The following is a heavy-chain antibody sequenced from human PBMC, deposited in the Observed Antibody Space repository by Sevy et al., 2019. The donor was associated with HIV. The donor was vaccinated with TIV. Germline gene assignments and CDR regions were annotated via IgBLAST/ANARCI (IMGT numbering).Heavy chain of an antibody. CDR2: ISGSGGST. V-gene: IGHV3-23*01. CDR1: GFTFSSYA. D-gene: IGHD3-22*01. J-gene: IGHJ4*02. Sequence: GESLKISCAASGFTFSSYAMSWVRQAPGKGLEWVSAISGSGGSTYYADSVKGRFTISRDNSKNTLYLQMNSLRAEDTAVYYCAKDGGIYYYDSSGQWDYWGQGTLVTVSS. CDR3: AKDGGIYYYDSSGQWDY.